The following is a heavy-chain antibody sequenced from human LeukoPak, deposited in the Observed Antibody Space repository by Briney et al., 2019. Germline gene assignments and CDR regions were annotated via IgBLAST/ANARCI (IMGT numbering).Heavy chain of an antibody. CDR2: IYYSGST. Sequence: SETLSLTCTVSSGSISSYYWSWIRQPPGKGLEWIGYIYYSGSTNYNPSLKSRVTISVDTSKNQFSLKLSSVTAADTAVYYCARGCSGWHTYSWFDPGGQGTLVTVSS. CDR3: ARGCSGWHTYSWFDP. CDR1: SGSISSYY. D-gene: IGHD6-19*01. J-gene: IGHJ5*02. V-gene: IGHV4-59*01.